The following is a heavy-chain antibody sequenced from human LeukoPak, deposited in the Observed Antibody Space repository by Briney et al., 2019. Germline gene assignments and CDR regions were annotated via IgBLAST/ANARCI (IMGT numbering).Heavy chain of an antibody. D-gene: IGHD2-21*02. CDR2: INPSGGST. V-gene: IGHV1-46*01. Sequence: ASVKVSCKASGYTFTSYYMHWVRQAPGQGLEWMGIINPSGGSTSYAQKFQGRVTMTRDTSTSTVYMELSSLRSEDTAVYYCARSAWETYCGGDCNPGFDYWGQGTLVTVSS. CDR1: GYTFTSYY. J-gene: IGHJ4*02. CDR3: ARSAWETYCGGDCNPGFDY.